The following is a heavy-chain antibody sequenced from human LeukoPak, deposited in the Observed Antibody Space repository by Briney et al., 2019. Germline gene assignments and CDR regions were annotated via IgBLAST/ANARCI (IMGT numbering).Heavy chain of an antibody. CDR2: INPNSGGT. CDR1: EYTFTDYY. CDR3: ARAIVATFATDY. Sequence: ASVKVSCEASEYTFTDYYIHWVRQAPGQGLEWVGWINPNSGGTNYAQRFQGRVTMTRDTSIITAYMELTRLRSDDTAVYYCARAIVATFATDYWGQGTMVTVSS. J-gene: IGHJ3*01. V-gene: IGHV1-2*02. D-gene: IGHD5-12*01.